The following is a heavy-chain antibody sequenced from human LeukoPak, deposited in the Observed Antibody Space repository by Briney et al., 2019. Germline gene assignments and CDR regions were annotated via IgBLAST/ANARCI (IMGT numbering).Heavy chain of an antibody. CDR1: GGSISSYY. CDR2: IYYSGNT. V-gene: IGHV4-59*08. CDR3: ARHNSYGGPAA. Sequence: SETLSLTCTVSGGSISSYYWSWIRQPPGKGLEWIGYIYYSGNTNYNPSLKSRVTISVDTSKNQFSLKLSSVTAADTAVYYCARHNSYGGPAAWGQVTLVTVSS. J-gene: IGHJ5*02. D-gene: IGHD5-18*01.